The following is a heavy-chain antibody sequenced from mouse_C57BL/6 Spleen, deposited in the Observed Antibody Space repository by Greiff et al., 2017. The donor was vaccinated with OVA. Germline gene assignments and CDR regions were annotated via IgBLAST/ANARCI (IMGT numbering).Heavy chain of an antibody. CDR1: GYTFTSYW. CDR2: IDPSDSYT. Sequence: QVQLQQPGAELVMPGASVKLSCKASGYTFTSYWMHWVKQRPGQGLEWIGEIDPSDSYTNYNQKFKGKSTLTVDKTSSTSYMQLSSLTSEDSAVYYCARCPSSSGSFAYWGQGTLVTVSA. D-gene: IGHD3-2*02. V-gene: IGHV1-69*01. CDR3: ARCPSSSGSFAY. J-gene: IGHJ3*01.